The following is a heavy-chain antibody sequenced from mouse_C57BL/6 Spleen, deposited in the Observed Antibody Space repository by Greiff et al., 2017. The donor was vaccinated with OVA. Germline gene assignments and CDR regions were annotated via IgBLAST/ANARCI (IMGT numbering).Heavy chain of an antibody. J-gene: IGHJ4*01. CDR3: ARRRDYAMDY. CDR2: IDPSDSET. Sequence: QVQLKQPGAELVRPGSSVKLSCKASGYTFTSYWMHWVKQRPIQGLEWIGNIDPSDSETHYNQKFKDKATLTVDKSSSTAYMQLSSLTSEDSAVYYCARRRDYAMDYWGQGTSVTVSS. V-gene: IGHV1-52*01. CDR1: GYTFTSYW.